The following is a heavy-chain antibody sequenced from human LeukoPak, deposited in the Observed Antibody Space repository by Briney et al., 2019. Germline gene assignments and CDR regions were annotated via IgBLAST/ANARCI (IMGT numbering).Heavy chain of an antibody. CDR3: ARVLLTTVTDGANWFDP. CDR1: GGSFSGYY. Sequence: SETLSLTCAVYGGSFSGYYWSWIRQPPGKGLEWIGEINHSGSTNYNPSLKSRVTISVDTSKNQFSLKLSSVTAADTAVYYCARVLLTTVTDGANWFDPWGQGTLVTVSS. J-gene: IGHJ5*02. CDR2: INHSGST. D-gene: IGHD4-17*01. V-gene: IGHV4-34*01.